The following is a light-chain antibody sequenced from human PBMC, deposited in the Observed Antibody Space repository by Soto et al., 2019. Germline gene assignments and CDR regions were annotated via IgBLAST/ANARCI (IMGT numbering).Light chain of an antibody. Sequence: EIVLTQSPGTLSLSPGERATLSCRASQSGRDMYLAWYQRKPGQPPRLLIYGVSSRAYGIPDRFSGSGSGTDFTLTISRLEPEDFAVYYCQHYGSSPRTFGQGTKVDIK. V-gene: IGKV3-20*01. CDR1: QSGRDMY. J-gene: IGKJ1*01. CDR3: QHYGSSPRT. CDR2: GVS.